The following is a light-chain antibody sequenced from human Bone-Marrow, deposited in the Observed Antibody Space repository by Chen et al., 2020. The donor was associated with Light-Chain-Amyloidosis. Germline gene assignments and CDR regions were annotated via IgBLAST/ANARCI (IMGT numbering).Light chain of an antibody. CDR2: DDS. J-gene: IGLJ3*02. Sequence: SYVLTQPSSVSVAQGQTATIACGGNNIGSTSVHWYQPTPGQAPLLVVYDDSDRPSGIPERLSGANSGNTATLTISRVEAGDEADDYCQVWDRSSDRPVFGGGTKLTVL. CDR3: QVWDRSSDRPV. CDR1: NIGSTS. V-gene: IGLV3-21*02.